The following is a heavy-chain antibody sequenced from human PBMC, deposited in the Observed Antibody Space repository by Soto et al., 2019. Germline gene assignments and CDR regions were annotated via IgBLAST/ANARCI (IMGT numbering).Heavy chain of an antibody. CDR3: ARDVTMVRGGTYGMDV. CDR2: IYYSGST. Sequence: SETLSLTCTVSGGSISSYYRSWIRQPPGKGLEWIGYIYYSGSTNYNPSLKSRVTISVDTSKNQFSLKLSSVTAADTAVYYCARDVTMVRGGTYGMDVWGQGTTVTVSS. CDR1: GGSISSYY. D-gene: IGHD3-10*01. V-gene: IGHV4-59*01. J-gene: IGHJ6*02.